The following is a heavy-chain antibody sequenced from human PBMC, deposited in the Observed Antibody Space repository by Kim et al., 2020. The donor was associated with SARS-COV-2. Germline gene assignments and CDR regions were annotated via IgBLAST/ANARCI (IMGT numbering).Heavy chain of an antibody. CDR1: GFTFSSYA. J-gene: IGHJ6*02. CDR3: ASTVIITPYYYYGMDV. Sequence: GGSLRLSCAASGFTFSSYAMHWVRQAPGKGLEWVAVISYDGSNKYYADSVKGRFTISRDNSKNTLYLQMNSLRAEDTAVYYCASTVIITPYYYYGMDVWGQGTTVTVSS. D-gene: IGHD3-10*01. V-gene: IGHV3-30-3*01. CDR2: ISYDGSNK.